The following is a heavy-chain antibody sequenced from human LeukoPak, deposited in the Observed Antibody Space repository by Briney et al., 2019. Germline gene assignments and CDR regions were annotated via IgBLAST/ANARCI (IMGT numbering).Heavy chain of an antibody. D-gene: IGHD4-17*01. V-gene: IGHV3-53*04. CDR2: IYSGGST. CDR1: GFTVSTNY. Sequence: GGSLRLSCAASGFTVSTNYMSWVRQAPGNGLEWVSVIYSGGSTYYADSVKGRFTISRHNSENTLYLQMNSLRAEDTAVYYCASGMTNPFDYWGQGTLVTVSS. J-gene: IGHJ4*02. CDR3: ASGMTNPFDY.